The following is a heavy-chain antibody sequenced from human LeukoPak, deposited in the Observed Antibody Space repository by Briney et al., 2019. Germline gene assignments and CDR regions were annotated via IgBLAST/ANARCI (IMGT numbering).Heavy chain of an antibody. V-gene: IGHV1-2*02. CDR3: ARMFLRGSVGATRGVGY. D-gene: IGHD1-26*01. J-gene: IGHJ4*02. CDR2: INPNSGGT. Sequence: ASVKVSCKASGYTFTGYYMHWVRQAPGQGLEWMGWINPNSGGTNYAQKFQDRVTMTRDTSISTAYMELSRLRSDDTAVYYCARMFLRGSVGATRGVGYWGQGTLVTLSS. CDR1: GYTFTGYY.